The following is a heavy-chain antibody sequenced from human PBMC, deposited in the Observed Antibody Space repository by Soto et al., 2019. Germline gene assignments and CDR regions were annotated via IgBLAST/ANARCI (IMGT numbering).Heavy chain of an antibody. CDR1: GGSISSSSYY. J-gene: IGHJ6*02. Sequence: SETLSLTCTVSGGSISSSSYYWGWIRQPPGKGLEWIGSIYYSGSTYYNPSLKSRVTISVDTSKNQFSLKLSSVTAADTAVYYCARRAVLWFGEKTLDYGMDVWGQGTTVTVSS. CDR3: ARRAVLWFGEKTLDYGMDV. D-gene: IGHD3-10*01. V-gene: IGHV4-39*01. CDR2: IYYSGST.